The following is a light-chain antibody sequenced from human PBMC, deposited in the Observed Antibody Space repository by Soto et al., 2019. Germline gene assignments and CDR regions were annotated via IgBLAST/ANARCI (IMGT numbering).Light chain of an antibody. CDR1: SSDVGGYNY. V-gene: IGLV2-11*01. CDR2: DVT. J-gene: IGLJ2*01. Sequence: QSVLTQPRSVSGSPGQSVTVSCSGTSSDVGGYNYVSWYQQHPGKAPKLIISDVTNRPSGVPDRFSGSKSGNTASLTISGLQGEDEAEYYCCSYGGSYTLIFGGGPKLTVL. CDR3: CSYGGSYTLI.